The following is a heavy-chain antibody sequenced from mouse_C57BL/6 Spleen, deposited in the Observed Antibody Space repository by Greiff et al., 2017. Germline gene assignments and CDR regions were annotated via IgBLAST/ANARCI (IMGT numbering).Heavy chain of an antibody. CDR3: AGGNFFAY. J-gene: IGHJ3*01. V-gene: IGHV5-4*03. Sequence: EVMLVESGGGLVKPGGSLKLSCAASGFTFSSYAMSWVRQTPEKRLEWVATISDGGSYTYYPDNVKGRFTISRDNAKNNLYLQRSHLKSEDTAVYYCAGGNFFAYWGQGTLVTVSA. CDR1: GFTFSSYA. D-gene: IGHD2-1*01. CDR2: ISDGGSYT.